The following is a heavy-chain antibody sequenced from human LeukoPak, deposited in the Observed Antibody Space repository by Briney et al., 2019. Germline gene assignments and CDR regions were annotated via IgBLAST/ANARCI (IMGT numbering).Heavy chain of an antibody. V-gene: IGHV4-38-2*02. CDR2: IYHSGST. D-gene: IGHD4-11*01. J-gene: IGHJ4*02. Sequence: SETLSLTCTVSGYSISSGYYWGWIRQPPGKGLERIGSIYHSGSTYYNPSLKSRVTISVDTSKNQFSLKLSSVTAADTAVYYCARRDDYSNYEDYWGQGTLVTVSS. CDR1: GYSISSGYY. CDR3: ARRDDYSNYEDY.